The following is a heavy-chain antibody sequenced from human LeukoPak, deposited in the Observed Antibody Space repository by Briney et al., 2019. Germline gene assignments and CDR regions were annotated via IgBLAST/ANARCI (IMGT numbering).Heavy chain of an antibody. CDR1: GFTFSSYG. D-gene: IGHD6-19*01. CDR2: ISYDGSNK. Sequence: PGGSLRLSCAASGFTFSSYGMHWVRQAPGKGLEWVAVISYDGSNKYYADSVKGRFTISRDNSKNTLYLQMNSLRAEDTAVYYCAKDYSSGWYGQSDYWGQGTLVTVSS. CDR3: AKDYSSGWYGQSDY. V-gene: IGHV3-30*18. J-gene: IGHJ4*02.